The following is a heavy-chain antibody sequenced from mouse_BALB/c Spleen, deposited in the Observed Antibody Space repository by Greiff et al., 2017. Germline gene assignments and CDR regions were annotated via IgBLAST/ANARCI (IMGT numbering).Heavy chain of an antibody. CDR2: ISYSGST. CDR3: ARFLDRTRGFAY. J-gene: IGHJ3*01. CDR1: GYSITSDYA. V-gene: IGHV3-2*02. Sequence: EVKLVESGPGLVKPSQSLSLTCTVTGYSITSDYAWNWIRQFPGNKLEWMGYISYSGSTSYNPSLKSRISITRDTSKNQFFLQLNSVTTEDTATYYCARFLDRTRGFAYWGQGTLVTVSA. D-gene: IGHD3-1*01.